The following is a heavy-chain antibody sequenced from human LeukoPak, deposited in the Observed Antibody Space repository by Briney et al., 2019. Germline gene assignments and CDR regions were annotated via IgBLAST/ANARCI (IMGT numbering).Heavy chain of an antibody. CDR1: GGTFGGYY. D-gene: IGHD1-14*01. CDR2: INHFGTT. Sequence: TSETLSLTCGVYGGTFGGYYWTWIRQAPGEGPEWIGEINHFGTTNYSPSLKSRLTISVDTAKKEFSLNLRSVTAADTAVYYCARAGNVLVVTQKKKKPIDLWAQGTQVVVSS. CDR3: ARAGNVLVVTQKKKKPIDL. J-gene: IGHJ5*02. V-gene: IGHV4-34*01.